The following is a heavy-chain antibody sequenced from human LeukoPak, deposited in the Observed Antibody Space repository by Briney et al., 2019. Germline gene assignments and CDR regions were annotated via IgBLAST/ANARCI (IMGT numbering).Heavy chain of an antibody. D-gene: IGHD2-2*01. Sequence: GGSLRLSCAASGFTFSSYSMNWVRQAPGKGLEWVSYISSSSSTIYYADSVKGRLTISRDNAKNSLYLQMNSLRAEDTAVYYCARGPAAIVYYYYGMDVWGQGTTVTVSS. V-gene: IGHV3-48*01. CDR3: ARGPAAIVYYYYGMDV. CDR1: GFTFSSYS. CDR2: ISSSSSTI. J-gene: IGHJ6*02.